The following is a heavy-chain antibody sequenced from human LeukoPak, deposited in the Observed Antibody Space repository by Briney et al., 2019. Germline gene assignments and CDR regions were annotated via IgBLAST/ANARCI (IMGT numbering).Heavy chain of an antibody. J-gene: IGHJ4*02. CDR1: GFTFSSYS. D-gene: IGHD1-1*01. CDR3: ARVPYRGTLKNYFGY. V-gene: IGHV3-21*01. Sequence: SGGSLRLSCAASGFTFSSYSMNWVRQAPGKGLEWVSSISSSSSYIYYADSVKGRFTISRDNAKNSLYLQMNSLRAEDTAVYYCARVPYRGTLKNYFGYWGQGTLVTVSS. CDR2: ISSSSSYI.